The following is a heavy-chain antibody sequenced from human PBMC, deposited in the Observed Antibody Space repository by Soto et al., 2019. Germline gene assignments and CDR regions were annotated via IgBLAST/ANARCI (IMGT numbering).Heavy chain of an antibody. V-gene: IGHV3-72*01. D-gene: IGHD4-17*01. CDR1: GFTFSDHY. Sequence: GGSLRLSCAASGFTFSDHYMDWVRQAPGKGLEWVGRTRNKANSYTTEYAASVKGRFTISRDDSKNSLYLQMNSLKTEDTAVYYCAREDVTPLARWDGDYEYYFDYWGQGTLVTVSS. CDR2: TRNKANSYTT. J-gene: IGHJ4*02. CDR3: AREDVTPLARWDGDYEYYFDY.